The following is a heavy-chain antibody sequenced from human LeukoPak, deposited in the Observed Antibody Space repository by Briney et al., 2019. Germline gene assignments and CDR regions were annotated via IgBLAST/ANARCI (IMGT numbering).Heavy chain of an antibody. CDR2: IRYDGSNK. J-gene: IGHJ6*03. CDR3: AKRNIEGYCYYYYMDV. V-gene: IGHV3-30*02. Sequence: GGSLRLSCAASGCTFSSYGMHWVRQAPGKGLEWVAFIRYDGSNKYYADSVKGRFTISRDNSKNTLYLQMNSLRAEDTAVYYCAKRNIEGYCYYYYMDVWGKGTTFTVSS. CDR1: GCTFSSYG. D-gene: IGHD2/OR15-2a*01.